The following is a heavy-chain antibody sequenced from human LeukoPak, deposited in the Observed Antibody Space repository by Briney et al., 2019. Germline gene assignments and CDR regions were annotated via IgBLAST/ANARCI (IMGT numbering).Heavy chain of an antibody. CDR3: ATNYDSSGYYPDY. Sequence: ASVKVSCKASGYTFTSYAMNWVRQAPGQGLEWMGWINTNTGNPTYALGFTGRFVFSLDTSVSTACLQISSLKAEDTAVYYCATNYDSSGYYPDYWGQGTLVTVSS. J-gene: IGHJ4*02. CDR1: GYTFTSYA. V-gene: IGHV7-4-1*02. D-gene: IGHD3-22*01. CDR2: INTNTGNP.